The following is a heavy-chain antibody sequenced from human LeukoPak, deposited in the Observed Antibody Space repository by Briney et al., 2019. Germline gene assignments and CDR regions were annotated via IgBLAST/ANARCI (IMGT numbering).Heavy chain of an antibody. J-gene: IGHJ4*02. D-gene: IGHD2-2*01. CDR3: AKAGGYQLPLSGDY. CDR1: GFTFSSYA. V-gene: IGHV3-23*01. Sequence: GGSLRLSCAASGFTFSSYAMSWVRQAPEKGLEWVSAISGSGGSTYYADSVKGRFTISRDNSKNTLYLQMNSLRAEDTAVYYCAKAGGYQLPLSGDYWGQGTLVTVSS. CDR2: ISGSGGST.